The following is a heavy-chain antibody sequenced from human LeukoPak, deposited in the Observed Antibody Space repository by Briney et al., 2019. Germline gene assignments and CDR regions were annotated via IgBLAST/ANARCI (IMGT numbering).Heavy chain of an antibody. CDR1: GITLSNYG. Sequence: PGGSLRLSCAVSGITLSNYGMSWVRQAPGKGLEWVAGISGSGGGTNYADSVKGRFTISRDNSKNTLYLQMNSLRAEDTAVYFCAKRGVIRVILVGFHKEAYYFDSWGQGALVTVSS. D-gene: IGHD3-10*01. CDR3: AKRGVIRVILVGFHKEAYYFDS. J-gene: IGHJ4*02. CDR2: ISGSGGGT. V-gene: IGHV3-23*01.